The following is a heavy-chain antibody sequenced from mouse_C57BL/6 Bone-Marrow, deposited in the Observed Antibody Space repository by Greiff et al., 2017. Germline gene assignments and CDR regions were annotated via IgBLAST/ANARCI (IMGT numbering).Heavy chain of an antibody. CDR1: GYTFTSYG. V-gene: IGHV1-81*01. CDR2: IYPRSGNT. J-gene: IGHJ2*01. D-gene: IGHD1-1*01. CDR3: ARGITTVFDY. Sequence: VNVVESGAELARPGASVKLSCKASGYTFTSYGISWVKQRTGQGLEWIGEIYPRSGNTYYNEKFKGKATLTADKSSSTAYMELRSLTSEDSAVYFCARGITTVFDYWGQGTTLTVSS.